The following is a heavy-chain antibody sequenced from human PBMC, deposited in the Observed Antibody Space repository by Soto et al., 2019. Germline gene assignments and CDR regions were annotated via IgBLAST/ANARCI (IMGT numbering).Heavy chain of an antibody. V-gene: IGHV3-21*01. CDR2: ISSSSSYI. CDR1: GFTFSSYS. D-gene: IGHD3-16*01. CDR3: ARDLASGGAVSY. J-gene: IGHJ4*02. Sequence: EVQLVESGGGLVKPGGSLRLSCAASGFTFSSYSMNWVRQAPGKGLEWVSSISSSSSYIYYADSVKGRFTISRDNAKNSMYLQMNSLRAEDTAVYSCARDLASGGAVSYWGQGTLVTVSS.